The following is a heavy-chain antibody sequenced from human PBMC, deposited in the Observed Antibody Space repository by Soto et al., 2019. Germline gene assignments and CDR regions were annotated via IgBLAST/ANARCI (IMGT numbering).Heavy chain of an antibody. V-gene: IGHV3-21*04. CDR3: ARHGEWAANFFDS. CDR1: GFTFSYYS. CDR2: ISGGSDYI. D-gene: IGHD3-10*01. J-gene: IGHJ4*02. Sequence: PGGSLRLSCAASGFTFSYYSMNWVRQAPGRGLEWVSSISGGSDYIYYADSVKGHVTISTDKSINTAYLQWSSLKTSDTAVYFCARHGEWAANFFDSWGQGTLVTVSS.